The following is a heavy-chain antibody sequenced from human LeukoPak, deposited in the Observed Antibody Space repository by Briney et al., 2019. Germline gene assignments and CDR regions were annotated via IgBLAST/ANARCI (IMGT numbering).Heavy chain of an antibody. CDR1: LYTFTAYY. J-gene: IGHJ5*02. V-gene: IGHV1-2*02. CDR3: ARDGYTFGDNWFDP. D-gene: IGHD5-18*01. Sequence: ASVKVSCKASLYTFTAYYMHWVRQAPGQGPEWMGWVNPNSGGTSYAQKFQGRVSMTRDTSISTAYMELHRLTSNDTAVYYCARDGYTFGDNWFDPWGQGTLVTVSS. CDR2: VNPNSGGT.